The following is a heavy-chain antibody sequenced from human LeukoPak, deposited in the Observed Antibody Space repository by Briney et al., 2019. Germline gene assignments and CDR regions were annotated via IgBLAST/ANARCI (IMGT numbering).Heavy chain of an antibody. D-gene: IGHD3-10*01. CDR3: ARTRGYYYYYGMDV. V-gene: IGHV3-74*01. CDR2: INSDGSNT. J-gene: IGHJ6*02. Sequence: GGSLRLSCAASGFTFSIYWIHWVRQVPGKGLVWVSRINSDGSNTIYADSVRGRFTISRDNAKDTVFLQMNSLRAEDTAVYYCARTRGYYYYYGMDVWGQGTTVTVSS. CDR1: GFTFSIYW.